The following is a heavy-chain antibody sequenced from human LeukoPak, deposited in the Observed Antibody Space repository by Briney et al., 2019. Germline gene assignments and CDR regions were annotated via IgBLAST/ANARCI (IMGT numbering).Heavy chain of an antibody. CDR1: GGSISSSSYY. Sequence: PSETLSLTCTVSGGSISSSSYYWGWIRQPAGKGLEWIGRIYTSGSTNYNASLKSRVTISVDTSKNQFSLKLNSVTAADTAVYFCARGPIAAAGPYGNFYYYMDVWGKGTTVTVSS. V-gene: IGHV4-61*02. CDR2: IYTSGST. D-gene: IGHD6-13*01. J-gene: IGHJ6*03. CDR3: ARGPIAAAGPYGNFYYYMDV.